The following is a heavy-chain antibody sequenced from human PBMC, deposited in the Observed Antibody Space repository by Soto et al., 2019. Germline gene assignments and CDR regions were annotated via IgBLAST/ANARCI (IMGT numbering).Heavy chain of an antibody. CDR3: ARGTGSSWFDL. J-gene: IGHJ5*02. D-gene: IGHD3-10*01. Sequence: ASVKVSCKASGYTFGAHYIHWVRQAPGQGLQWMGWINSRNGDTKYARDFQGSVTLTRDTSINTAYMELRSQTSDDTAIYYCARGTGSSWFDLWGQGTLVTVSS. CDR2: INSRNGDT. V-gene: IGHV1-2*02. CDR1: GYTFGAHY.